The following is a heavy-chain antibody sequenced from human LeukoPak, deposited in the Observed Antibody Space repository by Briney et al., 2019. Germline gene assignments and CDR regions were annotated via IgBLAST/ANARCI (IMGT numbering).Heavy chain of an antibody. CDR1: GGSFSGHY. V-gene: IGHV4-34*01. J-gene: IGHJ4*02. CDR3: ARCWSRLPFDY. Sequence: SETLSLTCAVYGGSFSGHYWSWIRQPPGKGLEWIGEINHSGSTNYNPSLKSRVTISVDTSKNQFSLKLSSVTAADTAVYYCARCWSRLPFDYWGQGTLVTVSS. D-gene: IGHD5-18*01. CDR2: INHSGST.